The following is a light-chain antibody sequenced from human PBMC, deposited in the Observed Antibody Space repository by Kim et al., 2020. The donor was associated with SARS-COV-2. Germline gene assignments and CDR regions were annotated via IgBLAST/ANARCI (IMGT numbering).Light chain of an antibody. Sequence: DIQMSQSPSSLSASVGDRVTISCQASRDINTYLNWYQQKPGEAPDLLIYEASTLEAGVPSRFGGGGSGTDFSFTISSLQPEDVGTYYCQQYDEYPWTFGQGTKVEIK. CDR1: RDINTY. CDR2: EAS. J-gene: IGKJ1*01. CDR3: QQYDEYPWT. V-gene: IGKV1-33*01.